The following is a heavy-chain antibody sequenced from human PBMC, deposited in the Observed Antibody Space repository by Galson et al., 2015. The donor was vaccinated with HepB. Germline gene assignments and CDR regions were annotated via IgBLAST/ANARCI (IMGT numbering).Heavy chain of an antibody. J-gene: IGHJ4*02. CDR2: IRSQTNNHAT. CDR3: TTSTSAGEVY. V-gene: IGHV3-73*01. CDR1: GFTFSASA. D-gene: IGHD2-2*01. Sequence: SLRLSCAASGFTFSASAIYWVRQASGKGLEWVGRIRSQTNNHATAYAASVKGRFTISRDDSKNTAYLQMNSLKTEDTAVYYCTTSTSAGEVYWGQGTWSPSPQ.